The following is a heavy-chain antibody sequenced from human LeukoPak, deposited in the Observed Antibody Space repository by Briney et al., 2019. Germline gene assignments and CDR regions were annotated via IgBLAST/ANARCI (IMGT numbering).Heavy chain of an antibody. V-gene: IGHV2-70*11. CDR3: ARIGDYDILTGYYNFDY. D-gene: IGHD3-9*01. CDR2: IDWDDDK. J-gene: IGHJ4*02. Sequence: QTLTLTCTFSGFSLSTSGMCVSWIRQPPGKALEWLARIDWDDDKYYSTSLKTRLTISKDTPKNQVVLTMTNMDPVDTATYYCARIGDYDILTGYYNFDYWGQGTLVTVSS. CDR1: GFSLSTSGMC.